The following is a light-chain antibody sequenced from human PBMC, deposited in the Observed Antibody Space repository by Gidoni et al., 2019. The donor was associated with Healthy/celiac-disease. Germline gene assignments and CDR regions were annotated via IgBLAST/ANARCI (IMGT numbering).Light chain of an antibody. CDR3: QQYYSTPWT. J-gene: IGKJ1*01. CDR2: WAS. V-gene: IGKV4-1*01. Sequence: EIVMTQSPDSLAVSLGGRATINSKSSPSVLYSSNNKNYLALYQPKPGQPPQLLIYWASTREPGVPDRFRCSGSGTDFTLTLSSLQPEDFAVYYCQQYYSTPWTFRQGTKVEIK. CDR1: PSVLYSSNNKNY.